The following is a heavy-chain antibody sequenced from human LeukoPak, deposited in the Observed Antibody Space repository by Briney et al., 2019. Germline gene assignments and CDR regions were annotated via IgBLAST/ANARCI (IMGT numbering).Heavy chain of an antibody. J-gene: IGHJ4*02. Sequence: GGSLRLSCATSGFTFSSYAMSWVRQAPGKGLEWVSGIGASGGSTYYADSVKGRFTISRDNSKNTLYLQMNSLRTEDTAVYYCARAEGYDILTGLDYWGQGTLVTVSS. CDR1: GFTFSSYA. CDR3: ARAEGYDILTGLDY. D-gene: IGHD3-9*01. CDR2: IGASGGST. V-gene: IGHV3-23*01.